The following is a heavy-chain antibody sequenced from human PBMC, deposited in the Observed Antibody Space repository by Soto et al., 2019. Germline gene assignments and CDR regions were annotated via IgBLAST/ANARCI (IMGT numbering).Heavy chain of an antibody. Sequence: QVQLVQSGAEVKKPGASVKVSCKASGYTFTSYGISWVRQAPGQGLEWMGWISAYNGNTNYAQKLQGRVTMTTDTSTSTAHMELRSLRSDDTAVYYCGRAPLRFFVWLFTAGFYGMDVWGQGTTVTVSS. CDR2: ISAYNGNT. CDR3: GRAPLRFFVWLFTAGFYGMDV. D-gene: IGHD3-9*01. CDR1: GYTFTSYG. J-gene: IGHJ6*02. V-gene: IGHV1-18*01.